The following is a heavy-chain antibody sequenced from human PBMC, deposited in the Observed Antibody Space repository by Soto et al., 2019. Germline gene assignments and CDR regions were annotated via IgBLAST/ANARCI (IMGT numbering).Heavy chain of an antibody. CDR2: MYSSGTT. CDR1: GVSIRSGGYY. J-gene: IGHJ6*02. CDR3: GGDLRVGEVCGGYYYYAMGV. Sequence: QVQLQESGPGLVKPSQTLSLTCTVSGVSIRSGGYYWSWFRQHPGKGLEWIGYMYSSGTTYYNPSLTGRVSISGDTCNYPVSGELSSATGADPAVCSCGGDLRVGEVCGGYYYYAMGVWGQGTTVTVSS. V-gene: IGHV4-31*03. D-gene: IGHD3-16*01.